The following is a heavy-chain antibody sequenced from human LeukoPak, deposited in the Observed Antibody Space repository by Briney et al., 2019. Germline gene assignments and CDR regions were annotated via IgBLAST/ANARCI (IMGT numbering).Heavy chain of an antibody. CDR1: GGSISSYY. D-gene: IGHD5-12*01. V-gene: IGHV4-4*07. CDR2: IYTSGST. Sequence: SETLSLTCTVSGGSISSYYWSWIRQPAGKGLEWIGRIYTSGSTNYNPSLKSRVTMSVDTSKNQFSLKLSSVTAADTAVYYCARELQPYGGYDIYFDYWGQGTLVTVSS. J-gene: IGHJ4*02. CDR3: ARELQPYGGYDIYFDY.